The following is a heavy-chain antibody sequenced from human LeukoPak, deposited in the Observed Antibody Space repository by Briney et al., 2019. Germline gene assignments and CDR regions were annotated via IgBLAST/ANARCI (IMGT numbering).Heavy chain of an antibody. J-gene: IGHJ4*02. V-gene: IGHV3-23*01. CDR2: ISGSGGST. CDR1: GFTFSSYA. D-gene: IGHD3-10*01. Sequence: GGSLRLSCAASGFTFSSYAMSWVRQAPGKGLEWVSAISGSGGSTYYADSVKGRFTSSRDNSKNTLYLQMNGLRAEDAAVYYCANLWFGDIDYGGQGTLVSVSS. CDR3: ANLWFGDIDY.